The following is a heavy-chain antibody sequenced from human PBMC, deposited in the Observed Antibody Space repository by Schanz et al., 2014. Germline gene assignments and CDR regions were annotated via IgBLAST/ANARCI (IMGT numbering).Heavy chain of an antibody. CDR1: GFTFSTYY. CDR2: ISSSSSYI. J-gene: IGHJ4*02. V-gene: IGHV3-21*02. D-gene: IGHD3-9*01. Sequence: EVQLVESGGGLVKPGGSLRLSCAASGFTFSTYYMNWVRQAPGKGLEWVSSISSSSSYISYADSVKGRFTISRDNSKNTLDLQMNSLRAEDTAVYYCAKHVRSLTGNDYWGQGTLVTVSS. CDR3: AKHVRSLTGNDY.